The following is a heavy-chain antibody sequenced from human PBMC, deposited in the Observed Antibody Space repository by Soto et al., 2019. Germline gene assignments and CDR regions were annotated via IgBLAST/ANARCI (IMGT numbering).Heavy chain of an antibody. CDR2: IYYSGST. Sequence: QVQLQESGPGLVKPSQTLSLTCTVSGGSISSGGYYWSWIRQHPGKGLEWIGYIYYSGSTYYNPSLKGRVTISVDTSKNQFSLKLSSVTAADTAVYYCARDPLDHSPLGYFDYWGQGTLVTVSS. J-gene: IGHJ4*02. V-gene: IGHV4-31*03. CDR1: GGSISSGGYY. D-gene: IGHD7-27*01. CDR3: ARDPLDHSPLGYFDY.